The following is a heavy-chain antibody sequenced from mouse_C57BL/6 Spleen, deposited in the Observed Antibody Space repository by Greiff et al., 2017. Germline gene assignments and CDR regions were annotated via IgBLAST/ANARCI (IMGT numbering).Heavy chain of an antibody. J-gene: IGHJ4*01. CDR3: ARHHYGSSLYARDY. D-gene: IGHD1-1*01. CDR2: INSDGGST. CDR1: EYEFPSHD. Sequence: EVQVVESGGGLVQPGESLKLSCESNEYEFPSHDMSWVRKTPEKRLELVAAINSDGGSTYYPDTMGRRFIISRDNTKQTLYLQMSSLRSEDTALNYCARHHYGSSLYARDYWGQGTSGTVSS. V-gene: IGHV5-2*01.